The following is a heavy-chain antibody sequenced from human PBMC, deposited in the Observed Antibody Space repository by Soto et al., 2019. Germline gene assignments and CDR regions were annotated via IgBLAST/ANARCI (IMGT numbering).Heavy chain of an antibody. CDR2: INPNSGGT. CDR1: GYTFTGYY. J-gene: IGHJ4*02. V-gene: IGHV1-2*02. D-gene: IGHD2-2*01. Sequence: ASVKVSCKASGYTFTGYYMHWVRQAPGQGLEWMGWINPNSGGTNYAQKFQGRVTMTRDTSISTAYMELSRLRSDDTAVYYCARGPIVVVPAAAASRRNYFDYWGQGTLVTSPQ. CDR3: ARGPIVVVPAAAASRRNYFDY.